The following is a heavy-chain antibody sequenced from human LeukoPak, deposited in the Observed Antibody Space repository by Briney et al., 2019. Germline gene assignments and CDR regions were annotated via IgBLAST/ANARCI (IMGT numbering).Heavy chain of an antibody. CDR2: ISSSGSGGNT. D-gene: IGHD6-19*01. CDR3: TRDLAAVPGPRMDV. Sequence: QPGGSLRLSCAASGVTLSSYAMSWARQAPGKGLEWVSGISSSGSGGNTYYADSVKGRFTISRDNARNSLYLQMDSLRDDDTAMYFCTRDLAAVPGPRMDVWGQGTTVTVSS. J-gene: IGHJ6*02. V-gene: IGHV3-23*01. CDR1: GVTLSSYA.